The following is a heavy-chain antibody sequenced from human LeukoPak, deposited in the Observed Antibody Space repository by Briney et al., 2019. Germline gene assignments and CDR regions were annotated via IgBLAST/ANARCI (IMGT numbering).Heavy chain of an antibody. Sequence: ASVKVSCRASGGTFSSYAISWVRQAPGQGLEWMGGIITIFGTANYAQKFQGRVTITTDESTSTAYMELSSLRSEDTAVYYCAKGDVLRYFDWLSFDYWGQGTLVTVSS. D-gene: IGHD3-9*01. V-gene: IGHV1-69*05. J-gene: IGHJ4*02. CDR1: GGTFSSYA. CDR3: AKGDVLRYFDWLSFDY. CDR2: IITIFGTA.